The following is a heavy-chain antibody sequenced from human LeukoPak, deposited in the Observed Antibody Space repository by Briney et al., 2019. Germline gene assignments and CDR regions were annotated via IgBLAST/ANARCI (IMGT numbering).Heavy chain of an antibody. CDR3: ARQHFYDSSGYYYRLYYFDY. Sequence: SETLSLTCTVSGGSISSSSYYWSWIRQPPGKGLEWIGEINHSGSTNYNPSLKSRVTISVDTSKNQFSLKLSSVTAADTAVYYCARQHFYDSSGYYYRLYYFDYWGQGTLVTVSS. V-gene: IGHV4-39*07. CDR1: GGSISSSSYY. CDR2: INHSGST. D-gene: IGHD3-22*01. J-gene: IGHJ4*02.